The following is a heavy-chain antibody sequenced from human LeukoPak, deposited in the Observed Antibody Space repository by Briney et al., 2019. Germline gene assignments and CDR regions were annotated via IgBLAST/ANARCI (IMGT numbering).Heavy chain of an antibody. CDR1: GFTFSSYW. Sequence: GGSLRLSCAASGFTFSSYWMHWVRQAPGKGLVWVSRINSDGSSTSYADSVKGRFTISRDNAKNTLYLQMNSLRAEDTAVYYCARRGIAAAGPYYFDYWGQGTLVTVSS. J-gene: IGHJ4*02. CDR3: ARRGIAAAGPYYFDY. CDR2: INSDGSST. V-gene: IGHV3-74*01. D-gene: IGHD6-13*01.